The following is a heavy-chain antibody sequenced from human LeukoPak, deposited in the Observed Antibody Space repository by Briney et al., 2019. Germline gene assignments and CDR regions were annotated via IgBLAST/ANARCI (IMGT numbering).Heavy chain of an antibody. CDR3: ARGRTMIVVVRTTNWFDP. CDR1: GGSFSGYY. J-gene: IGHJ5*02. Sequence: SETLSLTCAVYGGSFSGYYWSWIRQPPGKGLEWIGEINHSGSTNYNPSLKSRVTISVDTSKSQFSLKLSSVTAADTAVYYCARGRTMIVVVRTTNWFDPWGQGTLVTVSS. V-gene: IGHV4-34*01. D-gene: IGHD3-22*01. CDR2: INHSGST.